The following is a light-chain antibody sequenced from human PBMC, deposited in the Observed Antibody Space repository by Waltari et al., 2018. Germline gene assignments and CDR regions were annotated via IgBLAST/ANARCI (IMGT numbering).Light chain of an antibody. Sequence: DIVMTPSPDSLAVSLGERATINCKSRQSVLYSSNNKNYLAWYQQKPGQPPKLLIYWASTRESGVPDRFSGSGSGTDFTLTISSLQAEDVAVYYCQQYYSTPRTFGGGTKVEIK. CDR2: WAS. V-gene: IGKV4-1*01. J-gene: IGKJ4*01. CDR3: QQYYSTPRT. CDR1: QSVLYSSNNKNY.